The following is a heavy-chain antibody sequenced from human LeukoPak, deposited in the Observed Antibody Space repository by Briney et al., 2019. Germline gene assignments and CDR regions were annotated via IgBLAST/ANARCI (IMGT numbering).Heavy chain of an antibody. J-gene: IGHJ4*02. CDR3: ARDIATVVHQD. Sequence: GASVKVSCKASGYTFTNYGITWVPQAPGQGLEWMGWISAYSGNTNYVQKFQGRVTMATDASTSTAFMELRSLRSDDTAVYYCARDIATVVHQDWGQGTLVTVSS. D-gene: IGHD2-2*01. CDR1: GYTFTNYG. CDR2: ISAYSGNT. V-gene: IGHV1-18*01.